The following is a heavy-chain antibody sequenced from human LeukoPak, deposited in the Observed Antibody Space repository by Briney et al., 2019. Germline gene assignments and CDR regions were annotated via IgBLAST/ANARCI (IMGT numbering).Heavy chain of an antibody. Sequence: PSETLSLTCAVYGGSFSGYYWSWIRQPPGKGLEWIGEINHSGSTNYNPSLKSRVTISVDTSKNQFSPKLSSVTAADTAVYYCARGGPYDILTGYDFDYWGQGTLVTVFS. CDR1: GGSFSGYY. CDR3: ARGGPYDILTGYDFDY. D-gene: IGHD3-9*01. V-gene: IGHV4-34*01. J-gene: IGHJ4*02. CDR2: INHSGST.